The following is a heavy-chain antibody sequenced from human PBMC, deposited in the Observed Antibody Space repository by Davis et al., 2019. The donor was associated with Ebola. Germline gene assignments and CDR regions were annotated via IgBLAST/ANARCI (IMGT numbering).Heavy chain of an antibody. CDR3: ARIGVPTGSFDI. D-gene: IGHD1-14*01. Sequence: GGSLRLSCKGSGYSFTSYWIGWVRQMSGKGLEWMGIVYPGDSDTRYSPSFQGQVTISADKSISTAYLQWSSLKASDTAIYYCARIGVPTGSFDIWGQGTMVTVSS. J-gene: IGHJ3*02. V-gene: IGHV5-51*01. CDR2: VYPGDSDT. CDR1: GYSFTSYW.